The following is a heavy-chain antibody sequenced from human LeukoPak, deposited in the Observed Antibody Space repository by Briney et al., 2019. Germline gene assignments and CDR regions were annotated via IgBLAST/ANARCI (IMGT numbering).Heavy chain of an antibody. J-gene: IGHJ5*02. CDR2: INHSGST. CDR3: ARGELYSSGQHH. V-gene: IGHV4-34*01. Sequence: SETLSLTCAVYGGSFSGYYWSWIRQPPGKGLEWIGEINHSGSTNYNPSLKSRVTISVDTSKNQFSLKLSSVTAADTAVYYCARGELYSSGQHHWGQGTQVTVSS. CDR1: GGSFSGYY. D-gene: IGHD6-19*01.